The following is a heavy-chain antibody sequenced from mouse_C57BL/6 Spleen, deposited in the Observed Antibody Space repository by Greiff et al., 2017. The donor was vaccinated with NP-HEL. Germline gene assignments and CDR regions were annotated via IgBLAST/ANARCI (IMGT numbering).Heavy chain of an antibody. CDR2: ISYDGSN. J-gene: IGHJ2*01. D-gene: IGHD4-1*01. CDR3: ARDGGTGTFDY. V-gene: IGHV3-6*01. CDR1: GYSITSGYY. Sequence: ESGPGLVKPSQSLSLTCSVTGYSITSGYYWNWIRQFPGNKLEWMGYISYDGSNNYNPSLKNRISITRDTSKNQFFLKLKSVTTEDTATYYWARDGGTGTFDYWGQGTTLTVSS.